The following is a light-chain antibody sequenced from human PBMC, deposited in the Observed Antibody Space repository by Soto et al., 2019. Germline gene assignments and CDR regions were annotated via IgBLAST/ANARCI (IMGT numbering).Light chain of an antibody. V-gene: IGLV2-14*01. CDR2: EVS. Sequence: QSALTQPASVSGSPGQSITISCTGTGSDIGNYNYVSWYQQHPGKAPKTIIYEVSHRPSGISGRFSGSKSGNTASLTISGLQADDEADYDCSSYATNRDVLFGGGTKLTVL. CDR1: GSDIGNYNY. J-gene: IGLJ2*01. CDR3: SSYATNRDVL.